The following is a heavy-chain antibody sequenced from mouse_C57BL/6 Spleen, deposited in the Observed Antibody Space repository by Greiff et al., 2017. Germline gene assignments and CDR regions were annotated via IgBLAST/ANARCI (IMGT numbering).Heavy chain of an antibody. D-gene: IGHD2-4*01. V-gene: IGHV1-64*01. CDR2: IHPNSGST. Sequence: VQLQQPGAELVKPGASVKLSCKASGYTFTSYWMHWVKQRPGQGLEWIGMIHPNSGSTNYNEKFKSKATLTVDKSSSTAYMQLSSLTSEDSAVYYCAREGDDYDGAWAWFAYWGQGTLVTVSA. CDR3: AREGDDYDGAWAWFAY. J-gene: IGHJ3*01. CDR1: GYTFTSYW.